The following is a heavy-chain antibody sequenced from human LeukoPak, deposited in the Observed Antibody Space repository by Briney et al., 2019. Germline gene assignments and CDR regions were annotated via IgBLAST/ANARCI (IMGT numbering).Heavy chain of an antibody. J-gene: IGHJ4*02. D-gene: IGHD3-22*01. V-gene: IGHV3-23*01. CDR3: AKDDDSSGHPGY. Sequence: PGGSLRLSCAASGFTFSSYAMSWVRQAPGKGLEWVSAISGSGGSTYYADSVKGRFTISRDNSKNTLYLQVNSLRAEDTAVYYCAKDDDSSGHPGYWGQGTLVTVSS. CDR2: ISGSGGST. CDR1: GFTFSSYA.